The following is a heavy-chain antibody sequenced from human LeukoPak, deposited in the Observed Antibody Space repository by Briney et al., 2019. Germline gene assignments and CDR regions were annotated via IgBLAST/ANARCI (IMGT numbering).Heavy chain of an antibody. CDR2: IYYSGST. CDR1: GGSITSSNW. CDR3: ARVTGYMTEDYFDY. V-gene: IGHV4-4*02. J-gene: IGHJ4*02. D-gene: IGHD6-13*01. Sequence: SETLSLTCAVSGGSITSSNWWTWVRQPPGKGLEWIGEIYYSGSTNYNPSLKSRVTISMDKSKNQFSLELTSVTAADTAVYYCARVTGYMTEDYFDYWGQGTLITVSS.